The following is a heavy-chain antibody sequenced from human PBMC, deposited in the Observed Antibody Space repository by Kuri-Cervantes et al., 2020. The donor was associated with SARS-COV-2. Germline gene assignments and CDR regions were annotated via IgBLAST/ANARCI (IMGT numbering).Heavy chain of an antibody. CDR3: AKDPFGSSSAEYFQY. CDR2: ISGSGGSI. D-gene: IGHD6-6*01. CDR1: GGTFSSYA. V-gene: IGHV3-23*01. J-gene: IGHJ1*01. Sequence: SCKASGGTFSSYAMSWVRQAPGKGLEWVSTISGSGGSIDYAVSVKGRFTISRDNSKNTPYLEMDSLTADDTAIYYCAKDPFGSSSAEYFQYWGPGTLVTVSS.